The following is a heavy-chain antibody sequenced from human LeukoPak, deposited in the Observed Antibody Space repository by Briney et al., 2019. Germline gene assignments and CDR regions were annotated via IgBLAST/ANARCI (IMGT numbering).Heavy chain of an antibody. J-gene: IGHJ6*03. CDR2: ISSSGSTI. CDR3: ARVAAAMYYYYYYYMGV. V-gene: IGHV3-11*04. Sequence: GGSLRLSCAASGFTFSDYYLSWIRQAPGKGLEWVSYISSSGSTIYYADSVKGRFTISRDNAKNSLYLQMNSLRAEDTAVYYCARVAAAMYYYYYYYMGVWGKGTTVTVSS. D-gene: IGHD6-13*01. CDR1: GFTFSDYY.